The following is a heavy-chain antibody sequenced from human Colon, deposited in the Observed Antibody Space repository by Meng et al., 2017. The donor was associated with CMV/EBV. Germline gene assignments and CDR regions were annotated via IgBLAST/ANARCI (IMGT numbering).Heavy chain of an antibody. CDR3: AKRVQPDSGYSN. D-gene: IGHD3-22*01. V-gene: IGHV1-2*02. CDR1: GYTFTANF. Sequence: VQLVLTGAEVRKPGASVKHSCKASGYTFTANFRHWVRQAPGQGLEWMGWIKPPNGNTKYAQKFEGRVTITRDTSISTVYMELNSLTSDDTAVYYCAKRVQPDSGYSNWGQGTLVTVSS. CDR2: IKPPNGNT. J-gene: IGHJ4*02.